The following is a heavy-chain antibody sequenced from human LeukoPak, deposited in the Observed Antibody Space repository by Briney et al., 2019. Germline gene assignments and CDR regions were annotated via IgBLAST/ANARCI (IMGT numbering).Heavy chain of an antibody. CDR1: GFTFSDYY. Sequence: PGGSLRLSCAASGFTFSDYYMSRIRQAPGKGLEWVSYISSSGSTIYYADSVKGRFTISRDNAKNSLYLQMNSLRAEDTAVYYCASTGYSSGWYYFDYWGQGTLVTVSS. J-gene: IGHJ4*02. D-gene: IGHD6-19*01. CDR2: ISSSGSTI. CDR3: ASTGYSSGWYYFDY. V-gene: IGHV3-11*01.